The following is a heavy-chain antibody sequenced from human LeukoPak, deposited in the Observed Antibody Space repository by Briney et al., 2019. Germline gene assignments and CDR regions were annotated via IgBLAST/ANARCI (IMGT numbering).Heavy chain of an antibody. J-gene: IGHJ4*02. CDR3: ARGPRSSDWYSIDY. Sequence: PSETLSLTCTVSGGSISSYYWSWIRQPAGKGLEWIGRIYSRGSTNYNPSLKSRVTVSVDTSKNQFSLKLSSVTAADTAVYYCARGPRSSDWYSIDYWGRGTLVTVSS. CDR1: GGSISSYY. V-gene: IGHV4-4*07. D-gene: IGHD6-19*01. CDR2: IYSRGST.